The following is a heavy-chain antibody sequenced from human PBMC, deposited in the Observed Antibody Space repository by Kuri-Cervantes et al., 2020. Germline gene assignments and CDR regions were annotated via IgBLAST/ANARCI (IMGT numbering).Heavy chain of an antibody. CDR2: ISWNSGSI. Sequence: GGSLRLSCAASGFTFSDYYMSWIRQAPGKGLEWVSGISWNSGSIGYADSVKGRFTISRDSAKNSLYLQMNSLRAEDTALYYCAKDLYGSGNPAFDIWGQGTMVTVSS. J-gene: IGHJ3*02. V-gene: IGHV3-9*01. CDR1: GFTFSDYY. CDR3: AKDLYGSGNPAFDI. D-gene: IGHD3-10*01.